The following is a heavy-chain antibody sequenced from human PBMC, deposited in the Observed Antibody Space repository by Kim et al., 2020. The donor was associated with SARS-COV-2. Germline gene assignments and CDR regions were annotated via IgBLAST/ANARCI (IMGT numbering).Heavy chain of an antibody. CDR1: GFSFRSYA. J-gene: IGHJ5*01. Sequence: GGSLRLACAASGFSFRSYAMTWVRQAPGKGLEWVSSIGGSDGSTYYADSVKGRFTISRDNSKSTLDLQMNSLRAEDTAIYYCAKGSSRHPKPVSHWFDS. CDR2: IGGSDGST. V-gene: IGHV3-23*01. CDR3: AKGSSRHPKPVSHWFDS.